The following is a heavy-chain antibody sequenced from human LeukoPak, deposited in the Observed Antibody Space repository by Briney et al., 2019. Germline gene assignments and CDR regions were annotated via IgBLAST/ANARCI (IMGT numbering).Heavy chain of an antibody. CDR1: GFTFSSYW. CDR3: AKEGCISTSCSHFDY. D-gene: IGHD2-2*01. V-gene: IGHV3-74*01. CDR2: INSDGSST. Sequence: GGPLRLSCAASGFTFSSYWMHWVRQAPGKGLVWVSRINSDGSSTSYADSVKGRFTISRDNSNNTLYLQMNSLRAEDTAVYYCAKEGCISTSCSHFDYWGQGTLVTVSS. J-gene: IGHJ4*02.